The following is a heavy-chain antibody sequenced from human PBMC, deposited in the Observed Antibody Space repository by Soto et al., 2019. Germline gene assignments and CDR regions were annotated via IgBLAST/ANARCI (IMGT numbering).Heavy chain of an antibody. CDR3: ARDGGDTWNYYYGLDV. CDR2: ISYDGSNK. D-gene: IGHD3-10*01. V-gene: IGHV3-30-3*01. CDR1: GFIFSGCA. Sequence: QVQLVESGGGVVQPGRSLRLSCAASGFIFSGCAMHWVRQAPGKGLEWVAGISYDGSNKQYTDLVKGRFTISRDNSKNKLYLRMNSLRVVDTAVYYCARDGGDTWNYYYGLDVWGQGTTVTVTS. J-gene: IGHJ6*02.